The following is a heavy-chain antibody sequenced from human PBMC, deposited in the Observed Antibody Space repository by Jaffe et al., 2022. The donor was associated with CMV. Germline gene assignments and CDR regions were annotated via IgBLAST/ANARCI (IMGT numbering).Heavy chain of an antibody. CDR1: GYTFTSYA. V-gene: IGHV1-3*01. Sequence: QVQLVQSGAEVKKPGASVKVSCKASGYTFTSYAMHWVRQAPGQRLEWMGWINAGNGNTKYSQKFQGRVTITRDTSASTAYMELSSLRSEDTAVYYCARDREMDFWSGYSSRLEPWFDPWGQGTLVTVSS. CDR2: INAGNGNT. J-gene: IGHJ5*02. CDR3: ARDREMDFWSGYSSRLEPWFDP. D-gene: IGHD3-3*01.